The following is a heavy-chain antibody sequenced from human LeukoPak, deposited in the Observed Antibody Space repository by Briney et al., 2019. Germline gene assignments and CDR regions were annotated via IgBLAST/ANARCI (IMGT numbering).Heavy chain of an antibody. CDR1: GGSFSGYY. J-gene: IGHJ4*02. D-gene: IGHD6-19*01. V-gene: IGHV4-34*01. CDR3: ARVISYLVIAVSGYYFDY. CDR2: IHHTGST. Sequence: SETLSLTCAVYGGSFSGYYWSWIRQPPGKGLEWIGEIHHTGSTNYNPSLKSRVTISLDTSKNQFSLKLNSVTAADTAVYYCARVISYLVIAVSGYYFDYWGQGTLVTVSS.